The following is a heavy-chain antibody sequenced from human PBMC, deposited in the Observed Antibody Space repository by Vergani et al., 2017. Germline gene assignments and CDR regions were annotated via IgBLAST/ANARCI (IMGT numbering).Heavy chain of an antibody. J-gene: IGHJ6*03. D-gene: IGHD1-26*01. CDR3: ARAFIVGATNYYYYYMDV. V-gene: IGHV3-21*01. CDR1: GFTFSSYS. Sequence: EVQLVESGGGLVKPGGSLRLSCAASGFTFSSYSMSWVCQAPGKGLEWVSSISSSSSYIYYADSVKGRFTISRDNAKNSLYLQMNSLRAEDTAVYYCARAFIVGATNYYYYYMDVWGKXP. CDR2: ISSSSSYI.